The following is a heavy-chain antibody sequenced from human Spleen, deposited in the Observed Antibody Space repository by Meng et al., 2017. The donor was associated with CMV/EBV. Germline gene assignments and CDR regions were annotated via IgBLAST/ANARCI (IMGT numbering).Heavy chain of an antibody. CDR1: GYPFPYAY. CDR2: INPNTGDT. D-gene: IGHD4-23*01. J-gene: IGHJ5*02. Sequence: CKTSGYPFPYAYIHWVRQAPGQGLEWMGWINPNTGDTNYAQNFQGRVSMTRDTSLSTAYMELRSLTSDDTAVYYCARDGGNLDWFDPWGQGTLVTVSS. CDR3: ARDGGNLDWFDP. V-gene: IGHV1-2*02.